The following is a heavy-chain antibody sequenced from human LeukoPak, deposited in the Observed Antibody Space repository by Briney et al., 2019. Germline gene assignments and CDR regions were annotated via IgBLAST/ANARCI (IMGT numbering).Heavy chain of an antibody. CDR1: GYNFTNYW. CDR2: IYPGDSDS. V-gene: IGHV5-51*01. J-gene: IGHJ4*02. CDR3: ARRMYYYGSGSYFPFDY. Sequence: GESLKISCKGFGYNFTNYWVGWVRQMPGKGLEWVGIIYPGDSDSRYSPSFQGQVTISADKSISTAYLQWSSLKASDTAIYYCARRMYYYGSGSYFPFDYWGQGTLVTVSS. D-gene: IGHD3-10*01.